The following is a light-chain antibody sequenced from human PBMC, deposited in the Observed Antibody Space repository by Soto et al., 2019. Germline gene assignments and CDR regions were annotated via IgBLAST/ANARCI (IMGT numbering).Light chain of an antibody. CDR2: DAS. CDR1: QSASSY. CDR3: QQRRNWPPT. J-gene: IGKJ2*01. V-gene: IGKV3-11*01. Sequence: EIVLTQSPATLSLSPGERATLSCRTSQSASSYLAWYQQKPGQAPRLLIYDASNRATGIPARFSGSGSGTDFTLTLSSLEPEDFAVYYCQQRRNWPPTFGQGTKLEIK.